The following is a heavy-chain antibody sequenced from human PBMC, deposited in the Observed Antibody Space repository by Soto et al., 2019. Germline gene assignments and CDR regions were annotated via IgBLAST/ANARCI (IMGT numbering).Heavy chain of an antibody. J-gene: IGHJ6*02. CDR3: ARDGLRFLEWLLYQENYYYYYGMDV. Sequence: ASVKVSCKASGYTFTSYAMHWVRQAPGQRLEWMGWINAGNGNTKYSQKFQGRVTITRDTSASTAYMELSSLRSEDTAVYYCARDGLRFLEWLLYQENYYYYYGMDVWGQGTTVTVSS. V-gene: IGHV1-3*01. CDR2: INAGNGNT. D-gene: IGHD3-3*01. CDR1: GYTFTSYA.